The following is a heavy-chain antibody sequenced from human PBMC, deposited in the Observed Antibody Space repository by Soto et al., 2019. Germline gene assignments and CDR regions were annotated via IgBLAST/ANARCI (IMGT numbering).Heavy chain of an antibody. J-gene: IGHJ3*01. Sequence: QVQLVQSGAELKKPGSSVRVSCKSSGGPFSNYAISWVRQAPGQGLEWMGGIIPIVVTAYYPQKFQDRVTITADESTGTAYLELRSLRSADTAVYYCSRDLEPRESSGDAVALWGQGTMVTASS. V-gene: IGHV1-69*01. CDR1: GGPFSNYA. CDR3: SRDLEPRESSGDAVAL. D-gene: IGHD3-22*01. CDR2: IIPIVVTA.